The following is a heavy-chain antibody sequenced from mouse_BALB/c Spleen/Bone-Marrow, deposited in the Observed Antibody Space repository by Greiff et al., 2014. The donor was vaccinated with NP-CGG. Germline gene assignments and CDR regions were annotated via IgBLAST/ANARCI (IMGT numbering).Heavy chain of an antibody. Sequence: EVHLVESGGGLVQPGGSMKLPCAASGFTFSDAWMDWVRQSPEKGLEWVAEIRIKANNHATFYAESVKGRFTISRDDSKSSVYLQMNSLRTEDTGIYYCTRGRGYYFDYWGQGTTLTVSS. J-gene: IGHJ2*01. V-gene: IGHV6-6*01. CDR1: GFTFSDAW. CDR2: IRIKANNHAT. CDR3: TRGRGYYFDY.